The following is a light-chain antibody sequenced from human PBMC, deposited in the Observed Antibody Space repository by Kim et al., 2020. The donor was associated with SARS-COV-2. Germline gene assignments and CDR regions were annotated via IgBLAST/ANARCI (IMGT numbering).Light chain of an antibody. J-gene: IGLJ1*01. CDR2: YDS. V-gene: IGLV3-21*01. CDR1: NIVGHS. Sequence: APRQTARMTCGANNIVGHSLHRYQQKPGQAPVLVMYYDSDRPSGIPERFSGSKSANTATLTISRVEAGDESDYYCQVWDTDTDHYVFGTGTKVTVL. CDR3: QVWDTDTDHYV.